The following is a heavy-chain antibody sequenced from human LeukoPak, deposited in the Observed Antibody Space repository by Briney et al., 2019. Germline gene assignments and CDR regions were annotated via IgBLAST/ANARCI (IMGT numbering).Heavy chain of an antibody. J-gene: IGHJ4*02. CDR3: AGVRSGSYFDY. D-gene: IGHD1-26*01. V-gene: IGHV3-30*04. Sequence: GGSLRLSCAASGFTFSSYAMHWVRQAPGKGLEWVAVISYDGSNKYYADSVKGRFTISRDNSKNTLYLQMNSLRAEDTAVYYCAGVRSGSYFDYWGQGTLVTVSS. CDR1: GFTFSSYA. CDR2: ISYDGSNK.